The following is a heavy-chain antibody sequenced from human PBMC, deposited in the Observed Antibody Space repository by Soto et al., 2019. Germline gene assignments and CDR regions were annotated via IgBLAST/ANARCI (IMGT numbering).Heavy chain of an antibody. J-gene: IGHJ6*02. Sequence: GGSLRLSCAASGFTFSSYAMHWVRQAPGKGLEWVAVISYDGSNKYYADSVKGRFTISRDNSKNTLYLQMNSLRAEDTAVYYCARGRYCTNGVCYHYYYYGMDVWGQGTTVTVSS. CDR3: ARGRYCTNGVCYHYYYYGMDV. CDR1: GFTFSSYA. V-gene: IGHV3-30-3*01. D-gene: IGHD2-8*01. CDR2: ISYDGSNK.